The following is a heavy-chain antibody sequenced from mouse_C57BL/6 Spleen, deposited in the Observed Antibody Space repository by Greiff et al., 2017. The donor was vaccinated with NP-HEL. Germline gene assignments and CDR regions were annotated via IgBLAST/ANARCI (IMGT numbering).Heavy chain of an antibody. Sequence: VQLQQSGPELVKPGDSVKISCKASGYSFTGYFMNWVMQSHGKSLEWIGRINPYNGDTFYNQKFKGKATLTVDKSSSTAHMELRSLTSEDSAVYYCARTPYGSIYEEHYWGQGTTLTVSS. CDR3: ARTPYGSIYEEHY. D-gene: IGHD1-1*01. J-gene: IGHJ2*01. CDR2: INPYNGDT. V-gene: IGHV1-20*01. CDR1: GYSFTGYF.